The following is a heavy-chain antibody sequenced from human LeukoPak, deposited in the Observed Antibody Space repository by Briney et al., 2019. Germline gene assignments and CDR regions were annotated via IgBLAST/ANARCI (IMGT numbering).Heavy chain of an antibody. J-gene: IGHJ4*02. V-gene: IGHV4-39*01. D-gene: IGHD3-22*01. CDR3: ARQSTEDSGHYYSQFDY. Sequence: SQTLSLTCTVSGGSISSSRYYWGWIRQPPGKGLEWIGNIYYSGSTYYNPSLKSRVTISLDTSNNQLSLKLSSVTAADTAVYYCARQSTEDSGHYYSQFDYWGQGALVTVSS. CDR1: GGSISSSRYY. CDR2: IYYSGST.